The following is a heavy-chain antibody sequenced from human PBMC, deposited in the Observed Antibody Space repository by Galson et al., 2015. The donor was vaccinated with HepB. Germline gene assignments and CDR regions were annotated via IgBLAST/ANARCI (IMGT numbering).Heavy chain of an antibody. CDR2: ISYDGSNK. CDR3: AKEVDYSIYYYGLDV. CDR1: GFTFSSYG. V-gene: IGHV3-30*18. Sequence: SLRLSCAASGFTFSSYGMHWVRQAPGKGLEWVAVISYDGSNKDYADSVKGRFTISRDNSKNTLYLRVNSLRAEDTAVYYCAKEVDYSIYYYGLDVWGQGTTVTVSS. D-gene: IGHD4-11*01. J-gene: IGHJ6*02.